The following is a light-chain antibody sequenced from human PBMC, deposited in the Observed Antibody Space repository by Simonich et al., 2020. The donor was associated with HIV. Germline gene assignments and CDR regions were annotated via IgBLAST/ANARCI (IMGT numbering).Light chain of an antibody. Sequence: EIVMTQSPATLSVSPGERATLSCRASQRVSSNLAWYQPKPGQAPRLLIYDASNRATGIPARFSGSGSGTDFTLTISSLEPEDFAVYYCQQRFNWPPYTFGQGTKLEI. CDR3: QQRFNWPPYT. CDR2: DAS. J-gene: IGKJ2*01. V-gene: IGKV3-11*01. CDR1: QRVSSN.